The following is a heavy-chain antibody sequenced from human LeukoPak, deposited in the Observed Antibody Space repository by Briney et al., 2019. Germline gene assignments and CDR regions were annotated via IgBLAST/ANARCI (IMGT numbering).Heavy chain of an antibody. J-gene: IGHJ4*02. CDR2: IKQDGSEK. D-gene: IGHD6-19*01. CDR1: GFTFSSFW. CDR3: ARDTSSAWYGLIDY. V-gene: IGHV3-7*01. Sequence: GGSLRLSCAASGFTFSSFWMGWVRQAPGKGLEWVATIKQDGSEKYSVDSVKGRFTISRDNAKNSQYLQMNSLRAEDTAVYFCARDTSSAWYGLIDYWGQGSLVTVSS.